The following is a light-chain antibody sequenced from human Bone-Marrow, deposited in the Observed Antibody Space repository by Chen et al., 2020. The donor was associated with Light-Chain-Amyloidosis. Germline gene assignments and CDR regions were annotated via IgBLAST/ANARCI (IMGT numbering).Light chain of an antibody. V-gene: IGLV2-14*01. J-gene: IGLJ1*01. CDR3: SSYTITDTLV. Sequence: QSALTQPASVSGSPGQSITISCPGTSSDVGGDNHVSWYQQPPDKAPKLMIDEVTTRPSWVPDRFSGSKSDNTASLTISGLQTEDEADYFCSSYTITDTLVFGSGTRVTVL. CDR1: SSDVGGDNH. CDR2: EVT.